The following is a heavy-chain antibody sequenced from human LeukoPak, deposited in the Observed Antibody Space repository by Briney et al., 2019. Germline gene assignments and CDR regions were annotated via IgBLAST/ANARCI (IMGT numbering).Heavy chain of an antibody. J-gene: IGHJ4*02. CDR2: IYSGGST. D-gene: IGHD3-10*01. CDR3: ARVPYYYGQTFDY. Sequence: GGSLRLSCAASGFTVNNNYMSWVRQAPGKGLEWVSGIYSGGSTYYADSVKGRFTISRDNSKNTLYLQMNNLRAEDTAVYYCARVPYYYGQTFDYWGQGTLVTVSS. CDR1: GFTVNNNY. V-gene: IGHV3-53*01.